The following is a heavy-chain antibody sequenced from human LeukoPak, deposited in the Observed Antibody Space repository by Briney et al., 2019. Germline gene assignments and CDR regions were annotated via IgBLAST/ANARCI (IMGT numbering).Heavy chain of an antibody. Sequence: SETLSLTCTVSGGSLSSGSYYWSWIRQPAGKGLEWIGRIYTSGSTNYNPSLKSRVTISVDTSKNQFSLKLSSGTAADTAVYYCARAFITISDSYYYYMDVWGKGTTVTVSS. V-gene: IGHV4-61*02. CDR2: IYTSGST. D-gene: IGHD3-3*01. J-gene: IGHJ6*03. CDR1: GGSLSSGSYY. CDR3: ARAFITISDSYYYYMDV.